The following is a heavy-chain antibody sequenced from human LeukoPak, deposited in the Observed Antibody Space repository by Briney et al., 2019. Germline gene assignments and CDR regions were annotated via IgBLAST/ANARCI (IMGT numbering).Heavy chain of an antibody. CDR3: ARRSVPEKTSPSTFDI. D-gene: IGHD4-11*01. Sequence: GESLKISCKGSGYSFTSYWIGWVRQMPGKGLEWMGIIYPGDPDTRYSPSFQGQVTISADKSISTAYLQWSSLKASDTAIYYCARRSVPEKTSPSTFDIWGQGTMVTVSS. CDR2: IYPGDPDT. J-gene: IGHJ3*02. V-gene: IGHV5-51*01. CDR1: GYSFTSYW.